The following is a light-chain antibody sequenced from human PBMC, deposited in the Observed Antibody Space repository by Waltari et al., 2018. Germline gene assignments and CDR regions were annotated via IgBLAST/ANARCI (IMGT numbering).Light chain of an antibody. V-gene: IGKV1-39*01. CDR3: QQSDTFFALT. CDR2: AAS. Sequence: DIQINQSPSSLSASVGDRVTITCRASQNINIFLSWYQKRPGRAPMLLIYAASSLHSGVPSRFSGSGSETDFTLTSASLQPEDFATYYCQQSDTFFALTFGGGTKVEI. J-gene: IGKJ4*01. CDR1: QNINIF.